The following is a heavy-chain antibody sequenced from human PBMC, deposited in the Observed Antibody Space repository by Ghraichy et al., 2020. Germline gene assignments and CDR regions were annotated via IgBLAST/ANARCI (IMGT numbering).Heavy chain of an antibody. Sequence: GGSLRLSCPADGSALHNDGMNSIRSVPGKGLAWVSYISSSSSTIYQADSVKGRFTISRDNARNSLYLQMNSLRDDDTAVYYCARDVVIGHYYMDVWGKGNTVTVSS. V-gene: IGHV3-48*02. CDR2: ISSSSSTI. J-gene: IGHJ6*03. CDR1: GSALHNDG. CDR3: ARDVVIGHYYMDV. D-gene: IGHD2-21*01.